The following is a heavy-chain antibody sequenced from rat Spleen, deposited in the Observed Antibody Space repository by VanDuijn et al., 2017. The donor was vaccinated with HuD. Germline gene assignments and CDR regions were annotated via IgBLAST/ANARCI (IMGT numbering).Heavy chain of an antibody. D-gene: IGHD5-1*01. CDR3: ARQNWPYYFDY. Sequence: EVKLVESGGGLVQPGKSLKLSCAASGFTFSDYAMAWVRQAPKKGLEWVATISPSGGSTHYRDSAKGRFTISRDSAKSTLYLQMDSLRSEDTATYYCARQNWPYYFDYWGQGVMVTVSS. CDR1: GFTFSDYA. CDR2: ISPSGGST. V-gene: IGHV5-19*01. J-gene: IGHJ2*01.